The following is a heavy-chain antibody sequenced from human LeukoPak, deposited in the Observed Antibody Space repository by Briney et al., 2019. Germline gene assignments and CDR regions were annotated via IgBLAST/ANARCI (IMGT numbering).Heavy chain of an antibody. CDR1: GGSISSSSYY. V-gene: IGHV4-39*07. Sequence: SETLSLTCTVSGGSISSSSYYWGWIRQPPGKGLEWIGSIYYSGSTYYNPSLKSRVTISVDTSKNQFSLKLSSVTAADTAVYYCARARYYDFWSGYFSPYYFDYWGQGTLVTVSS. CDR2: IYYSGST. CDR3: ARARYYDFWSGYFSPYYFDY. D-gene: IGHD3-3*01. J-gene: IGHJ4*02.